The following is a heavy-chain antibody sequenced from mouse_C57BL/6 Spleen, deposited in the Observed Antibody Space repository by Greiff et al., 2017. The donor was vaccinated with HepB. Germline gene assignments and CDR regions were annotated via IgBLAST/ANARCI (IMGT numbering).Heavy chain of an antibody. Sequence: VHVKQSGPELVKPGASVKISCKASGYSFTDYNMNWVKQSNGKSLEWIGVINPNYGTTSYNQKFKGKATLTVDQSSSTAYMQLNSLTSEDSAVYYCARGGSGYLYAMDYWGQGTSVTVSS. CDR3: ARGGSGYLYAMDY. D-gene: IGHD3-2*02. CDR2: INPNYGTT. J-gene: IGHJ4*01. CDR1: GYSFTDYN. V-gene: IGHV1-39*01.